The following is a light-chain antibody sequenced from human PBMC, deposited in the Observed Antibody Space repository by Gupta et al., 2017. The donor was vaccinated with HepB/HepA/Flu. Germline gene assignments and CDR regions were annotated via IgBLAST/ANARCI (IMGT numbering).Light chain of an antibody. Sequence: QSALTQPRSVSGSPGHSVTISCTGTSSDVGGYDYVSWYQQHPGKAPKFMIYDVSKRPSGVPDRFSGSKSGNTASLTISGLQAEDETYYYCCSYAGSYTWVFGGGTKLTVL. J-gene: IGLJ3*02. CDR2: DVS. CDR1: SSDVGGYDY. CDR3: CSYAGSYTWV. V-gene: IGLV2-11*01.